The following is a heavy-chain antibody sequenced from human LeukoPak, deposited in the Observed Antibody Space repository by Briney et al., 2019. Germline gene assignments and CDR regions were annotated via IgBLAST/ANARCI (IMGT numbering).Heavy chain of an antibody. CDR1: GFTVSSNY. J-gene: IGHJ4*02. CDR2: IYSGGST. D-gene: IGHD6-13*01. Sequence: PGGSLRLSCAASGFTVSSNYMSWVRQAPGKGLEWVSVIYSGGSTYYADSVKGRFTISRDNSKNTLYLQMNSLRAEDTAVYYCARKARMAASIAAAGSFDYWGQGTLVIVSS. V-gene: IGHV3-66*01. CDR3: ARKARMAASIAAAGSFDY.